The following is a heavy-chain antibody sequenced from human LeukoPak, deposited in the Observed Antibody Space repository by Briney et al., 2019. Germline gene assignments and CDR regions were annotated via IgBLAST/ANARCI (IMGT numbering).Heavy chain of an antibody. CDR1: GYTFTSYY. Sequence: GASVKVSCKAPGYTFTSYYMHWVRQAPGQGLEWMGIINPSGGSTSYAQKFQGRVTMTRDTSTSTVYMELSSLRSEDTAVYYCARAIAVAGTGDYYYGMDVWGQGTTVTVSS. V-gene: IGHV1-46*01. CDR2: INPSGGST. CDR3: ARAIAVAGTGDYYYGMDV. J-gene: IGHJ6*02. D-gene: IGHD6-19*01.